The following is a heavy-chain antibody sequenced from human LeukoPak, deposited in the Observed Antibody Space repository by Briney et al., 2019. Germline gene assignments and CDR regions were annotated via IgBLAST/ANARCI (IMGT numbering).Heavy chain of an antibody. Sequence: PSETLSLTCTVSGGSISSSSYYWGWIRQPPGKGLEWIGSIYYSGSTYYNPSLKSRVTISVDTSKNQFSLKLSSVTAADTAVYYCARWGGGSHYYDSSGYYFDYLGQGTLVTVSS. D-gene: IGHD3-22*01. J-gene: IGHJ4*02. CDR3: ARWGGGSHYYDSSGYYFDY. V-gene: IGHV4-39*01. CDR1: GGSISSSSYY. CDR2: IYYSGST.